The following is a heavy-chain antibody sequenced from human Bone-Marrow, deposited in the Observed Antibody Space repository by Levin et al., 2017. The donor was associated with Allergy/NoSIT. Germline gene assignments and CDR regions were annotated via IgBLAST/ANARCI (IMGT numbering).Heavy chain of an antibody. J-gene: IGHJ4*02. Sequence: GESLKISCVASGFTFDDYAMHWVRQTPGKGLEWVSLVSWDGGSTYYADSVKGRFRISRDNTKTSLYLHMDSLRPEDTALYYCAKAMEASSLFDSWGQGTLVTVSS. D-gene: IGHD6-6*01. V-gene: IGHV3-43D*03. CDR1: GFTFDDYA. CDR3: AKAMEASSLFDS. CDR2: VSWDGGST.